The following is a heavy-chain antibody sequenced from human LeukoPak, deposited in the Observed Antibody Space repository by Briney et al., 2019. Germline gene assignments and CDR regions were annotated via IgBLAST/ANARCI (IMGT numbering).Heavy chain of an antibody. J-gene: IGHJ4*02. Sequence: ASVKVSCXASGGTFSSYTISWVRQAPGQGLEWMGRIIPILGIANYAQKFQGRVTITADKSTSTAYMELSSLRSEDTAVYYCARDRDGATSFDYWGQGTLVTVSS. V-gene: IGHV1-69*04. CDR1: GGTFSSYT. CDR3: ARDRDGATSFDY. CDR2: IIPILGIA. D-gene: IGHD5-24*01.